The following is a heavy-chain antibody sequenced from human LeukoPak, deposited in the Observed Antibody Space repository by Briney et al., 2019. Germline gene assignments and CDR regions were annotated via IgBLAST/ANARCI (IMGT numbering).Heavy chain of an antibody. CDR1: GGSISSYY. CDR3: AREVWVHWFDP. Sequence: SETLSLTCTVSGGSISSYYWSWIRQPPGKGLEWIGYIYYSGSTNYNPSLKSRGTISVDTSKNQFSLKLSSVTAADTAVYYCAREVWVHWFDPWGQGTLVTVSS. D-gene: IGHD7-27*01. CDR2: IYYSGST. V-gene: IGHV4-59*01. J-gene: IGHJ5*02.